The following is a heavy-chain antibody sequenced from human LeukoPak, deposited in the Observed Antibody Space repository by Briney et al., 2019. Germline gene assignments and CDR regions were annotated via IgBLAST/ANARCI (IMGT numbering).Heavy chain of an antibody. CDR3: ATAPLYSSSWYFRGYFDD. CDR2: ISYDGSRK. D-gene: IGHD6-13*01. Sequence: GGSLRLSCTGSGLTFSNYAMHWGRQAPGKGLEWVAVISYDGSRKDYTDSVKGRFTISRDNPKNTLYLQMNSLRAEDTAVYFCATAPLYSSSWYFRGYFDDWGQGTLVTVSS. J-gene: IGHJ4*02. CDR1: GLTFSNYA. V-gene: IGHV3-30*04.